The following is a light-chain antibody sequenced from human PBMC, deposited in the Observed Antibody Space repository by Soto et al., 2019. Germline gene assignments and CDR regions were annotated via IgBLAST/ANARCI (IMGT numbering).Light chain of an antibody. CDR1: SANIGSNT. V-gene: IGLV1-44*01. CDR2: SNN. J-gene: IGLJ3*02. CDR3: AAWDDSLFWV. Sequence: QSVLTQPPSASGTPGQRVTISCSGSSANIGSNTVNWYQQLPGTAPKLLIYSNNQRPSGVPDRFSGSKSGTSAPLAISGLQSGDEADYYCAAWDDSLFWVFGGGTKLTVL.